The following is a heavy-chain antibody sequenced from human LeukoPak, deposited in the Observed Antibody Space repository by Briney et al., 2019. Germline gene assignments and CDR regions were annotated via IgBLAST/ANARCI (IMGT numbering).Heavy chain of an antibody. D-gene: IGHD3-10*01. CDR3: ARGRSSGSFYSYLDS. J-gene: IGHJ4*02. CDR2: IDHTGST. V-gene: IGHV4-34*01. CDR1: GGSFSGFY. Sequence: SSETLSLTCAVYGGSFSGFYWTWIRQPPGKGLEWIGEIDHTGSTYSNPPLKSRVTIAVDWTKNQFSLKLASVTAADTAVYYCARGRSSGSFYSYLDSWGEGTPVTVSS.